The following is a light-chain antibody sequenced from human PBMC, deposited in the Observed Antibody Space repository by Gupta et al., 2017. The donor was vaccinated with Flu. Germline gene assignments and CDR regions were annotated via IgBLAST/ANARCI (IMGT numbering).Light chain of an antibody. CDR1: QDVSRW. Sequence: DIQMTQSPASVSASVGDRVTITCRASQDVSRWLVWYQQKPGKAPNLLIVAASKLQSGVPSRFSGSGYGTDFTLTINSLQPEDFGIFYCQQVGSLPHTFGEGTRLEMK. CDR2: AAS. CDR3: QQVGSLPHT. V-gene: IGKV1-12*01. J-gene: IGKJ5*01.